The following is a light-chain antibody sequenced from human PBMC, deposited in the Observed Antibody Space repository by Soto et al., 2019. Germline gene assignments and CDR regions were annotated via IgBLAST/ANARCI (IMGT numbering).Light chain of an antibody. CDR2: KAS. CDR1: QSIGNW. J-gene: IGKJ3*01. CDR3: QQYKSYV. Sequence: DVPLTQTPSSLSASFGDRVILTCRASQSIGNWLAWYRQKPGKAPKLLIYKASSLEGGVPTRFSGSGSGTDFTLTISSLQPEDFATYYCQQYKSYVLGPGTKVDIK. V-gene: IGKV1-5*03.